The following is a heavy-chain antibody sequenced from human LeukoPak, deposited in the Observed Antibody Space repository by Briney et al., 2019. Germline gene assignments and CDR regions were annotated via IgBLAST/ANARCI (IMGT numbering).Heavy chain of an antibody. CDR1: GFTFSSYA. D-gene: IGHD5-12*01. CDR3: ARDRGGYDLLYYFDY. V-gene: IGHV3-30*04. Sequence: PGRSLRLSCAASGFTFSSYAMHWVRQAPGKGPEWVAVISYDGSNKYYADSVKGRFTISRDNPKNTLYLQMNSLRAEDTAVYYCARDRGGYDLLYYFDYWGQGTLVTVSS. J-gene: IGHJ4*02. CDR2: ISYDGSNK.